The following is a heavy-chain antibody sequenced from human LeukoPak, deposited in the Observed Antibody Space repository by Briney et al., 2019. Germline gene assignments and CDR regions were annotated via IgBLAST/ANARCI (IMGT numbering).Heavy chain of an antibody. V-gene: IGHV3-30*18. D-gene: IGHD6-19*01. Sequence: GGSLRLSCAASGFTFSSNWMHWVRQAPGKGLEWVAVISYDGSNKYYADSVKGRFTISRDNSKNTLYLQMNSLRAEDTAVYYCAKDRIAVAGTSNWFDPWGQGTLVTVSS. CDR1: GFTFSSNW. J-gene: IGHJ5*02. CDR3: AKDRIAVAGTSNWFDP. CDR2: ISYDGSNK.